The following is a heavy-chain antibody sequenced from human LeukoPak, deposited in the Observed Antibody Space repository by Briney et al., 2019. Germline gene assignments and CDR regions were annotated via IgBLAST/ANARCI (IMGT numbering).Heavy chain of an antibody. J-gene: IGHJ4*02. CDR2: INHSGST. V-gene: IGHV4-34*01. Sequence: SETLSLTCAVYGGTFSGYYWSWIRQPPGKGLEWIGEINHSGSTNYNPSLKSRVTILVDTSKNQFSLKLSSVTAADTAVYSCARAGRGRGRTYYDYVWGSYRSITPLDYWGQGTLVTVSS. D-gene: IGHD3-16*02. CDR3: ARAGRGRGRTYYDYVWGSYRSITPLDY. CDR1: GGTFSGYY.